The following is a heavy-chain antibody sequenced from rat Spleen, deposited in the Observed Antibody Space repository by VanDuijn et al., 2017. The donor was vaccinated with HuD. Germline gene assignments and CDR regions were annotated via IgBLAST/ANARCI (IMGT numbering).Heavy chain of an antibody. CDR1: GFTFNNYW. CDR2: ITNTGGST. V-gene: IGHV5-31*01. CDR3: TRVSVRGYVMDA. J-gene: IGHJ4*01. D-gene: IGHD4-3*01. Sequence: EVQLVESGGGLAQPGRSLKLSCVASGFTFNNYWMTWIRQAPGKGLEWVASITNTGGSTYYPDSVKGRFTISRDNAKSTLYLQMNSLRSEDTATYYCTRVSVRGYVMDAWGQGASVTVSS.